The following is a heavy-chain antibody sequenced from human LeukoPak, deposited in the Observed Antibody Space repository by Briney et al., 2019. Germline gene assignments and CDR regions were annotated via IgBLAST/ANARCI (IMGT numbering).Heavy chain of an antibody. CDR3: AKDFGSSWYAEELEITTNWFDP. V-gene: IGHV3-23*01. CDR1: GFTFSSYA. D-gene: IGHD6-13*01. CDR2: ISGSGGST. J-gene: IGHJ5*02. Sequence: GGSLRLSCAASGFTFSSYAMSWVRQAPGKGLEWVSAISGSGGSTYYADSVKGRFTISRDNSKNTLYLQMNSLRAEDTAVYYCAKDFGSSWYAEELEITTNWFDPWGQGTLVTVSS.